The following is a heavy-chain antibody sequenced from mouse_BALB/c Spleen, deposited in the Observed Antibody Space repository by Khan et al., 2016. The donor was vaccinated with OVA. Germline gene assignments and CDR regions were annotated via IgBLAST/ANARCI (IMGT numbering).Heavy chain of an antibody. CDR1: GFTFSSFG. CDR2: VSSGSSTI. J-gene: IGHJ1*01. CDR3: ARSEGSFHWYFDV. Sequence: EVELVESGGGLVQPGGSRKLSCAASGFTFSSFGMHWVRQAPKKGLEWVAYVSSGSSTIYYVETVKGRFTISRDNPKNTLFLQMTSLRSEDTAMYYCARSEGSFHWYFDVWGAGTSVTVSS. V-gene: IGHV5-17*02. D-gene: IGHD1-1*02.